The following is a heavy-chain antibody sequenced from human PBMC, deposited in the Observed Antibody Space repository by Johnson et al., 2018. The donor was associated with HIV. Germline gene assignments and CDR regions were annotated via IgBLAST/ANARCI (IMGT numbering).Heavy chain of an antibody. D-gene: IGHD2-15*01. Sequence: MLLVESGGGLVQPGGSLRLSCAASGFTFDDYGMSWVRQAPGKGLEWVSGINWNGGSAGHADSLKGRFIISRDNAKNSLYLQMNSLRGEDTAVYYCAKGQVVVAATAAFDIWGQGTMVTVSS. J-gene: IGHJ3*02. CDR1: GFTFDDYG. CDR3: AKGQVVVAATAAFDI. CDR2: INWNGGSA. V-gene: IGHV3-20*04.